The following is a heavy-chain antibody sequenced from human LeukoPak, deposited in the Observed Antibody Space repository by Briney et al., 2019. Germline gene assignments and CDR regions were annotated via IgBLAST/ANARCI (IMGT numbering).Heavy chain of an antibody. Sequence: PSETLSLTCTVSGGSISSYYWSWIRQPAGKGLEWIGRIYTSGSTNYNPSLKSRVTMSVDTSKNQFSLKLSSVTAADTAVYYCARDCSSTSWQRDGYYMDVWGKGTTVTVSS. CDR3: ARDCSSTSWQRDGYYMDV. CDR2: IYTSGST. J-gene: IGHJ6*03. CDR1: GGSISSYY. V-gene: IGHV4-4*07. D-gene: IGHD2-2*01.